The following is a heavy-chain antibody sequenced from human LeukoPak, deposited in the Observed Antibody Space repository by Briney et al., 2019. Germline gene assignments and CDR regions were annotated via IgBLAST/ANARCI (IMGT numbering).Heavy chain of an antibody. D-gene: IGHD3-10*01. CDR1: GGSISGYY. V-gene: IGHV4-59*08. Sequence: SETLSLTCTVSGGSISGYYWSWIRLPPGKGLEWIAYIHYSGTTNYSPSLRSRVTISVDTSKNQFSLKVNSVTATDTAVYFCARHDSYALGSHPLDVWGQGTTVIVSS. J-gene: IGHJ6*02. CDR3: ARHDSYALGSHPLDV. CDR2: IHYSGTT.